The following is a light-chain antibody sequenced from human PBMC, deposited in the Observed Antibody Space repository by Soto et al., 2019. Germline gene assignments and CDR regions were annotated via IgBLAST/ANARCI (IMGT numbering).Light chain of an antibody. J-gene: IGLJ2*01. Sequence: QSVLTQPPSASGTPGQRVTISCSGSSSNIGSNTVSWYQQLPGTAPKLLIYSNNRRPSGVPDRFSGSKSGTSASLAISGLQSEDEAYYYCAAWDDSLNGVVFGGGTKLTVL. CDR1: SSNIGSNT. CDR2: SNN. CDR3: AAWDDSLNGVV. V-gene: IGLV1-44*01.